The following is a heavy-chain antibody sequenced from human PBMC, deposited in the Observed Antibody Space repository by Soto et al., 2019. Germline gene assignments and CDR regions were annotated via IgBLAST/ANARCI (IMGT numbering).Heavy chain of an antibody. Sequence: QVQFVQSGAEMKKPGASVKVSCKASGYTFTTYAIHWVRQAPGQRLEWMGWINTDNGNTMYSQKYQRTVPFTSYTPASTAYMELSSLRSEDTAVYYFAKDSIAPYWSSATCYVPNFDYWGQGTLVTVSS. D-gene: IGHD2-2*01. CDR1: GYTFTTYA. V-gene: IGHV1-3*04. CDR3: AKDSIAPYWSSATCYVPNFDY. J-gene: IGHJ4*02. CDR2: INTDNGNT.